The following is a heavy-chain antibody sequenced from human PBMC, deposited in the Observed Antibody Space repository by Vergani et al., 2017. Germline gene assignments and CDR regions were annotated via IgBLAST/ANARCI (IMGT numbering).Heavy chain of an antibody. CDR2: IYTSGST. CDR1: GGSISSGSYY. J-gene: IGHJ5*02. Sequence: QVQLQESGPGLVKPSQTLSLTCTVSGGSISSGSYYWSWIRQPAGKGLEWIGRIYTSGSTNYNPSLKSRVTISVDTSKNQFSLKLSSVTAADTAVYYCARETSTFTAGGGVSNWFDPWGQGTLVTVSS. D-gene: IGHD2-8*02. V-gene: IGHV4-61*02. CDR3: ARETSTFTAGGGVSNWFDP.